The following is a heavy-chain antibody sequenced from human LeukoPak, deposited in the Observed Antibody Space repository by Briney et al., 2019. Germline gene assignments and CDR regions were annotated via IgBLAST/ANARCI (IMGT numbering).Heavy chain of an antibody. V-gene: IGHV1-8*01. D-gene: IGHD3-10*01. Sequence: ASVKVSCKASGYTFTSYDIKWVGQATGRGLEWMGWMNPNSGNTGYAQKFQGRVTMTRNTSISTAYMELSSLRSEDTAVYYCARGPPYYYGSGSVVYWFDPWGQGTLVTVSS. CDR3: ARGPPYYYGSGSVVYWFDP. CDR1: GYTFTSYD. CDR2: MNPNSGNT. J-gene: IGHJ5*02.